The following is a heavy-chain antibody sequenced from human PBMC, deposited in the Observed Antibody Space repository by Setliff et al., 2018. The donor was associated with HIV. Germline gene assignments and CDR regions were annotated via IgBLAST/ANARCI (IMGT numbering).Heavy chain of an antibody. CDR1: GYTFAGYG. D-gene: IGHD3-10*01. Sequence: ASVKVSCKASGYTFAGYGIHWVRQAPGQGLEWVGWINIYTGDRTYADNFQYRVTMTADTSTSTVYMELRHLRGEDTALYYCAKGPTGSGSSYLDYWGQGTLVTVSS. J-gene: IGHJ4*02. CDR2: INIYTGDR. V-gene: IGHV1-18*01. CDR3: AKGPTGSGSSYLDY.